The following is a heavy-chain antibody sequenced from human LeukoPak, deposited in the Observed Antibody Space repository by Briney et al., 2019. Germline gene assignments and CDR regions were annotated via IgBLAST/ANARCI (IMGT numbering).Heavy chain of an antibody. CDR1: GYSISSSYY. V-gene: IGHV4-38-2*01. CDR2: IYHSGST. J-gene: IGHJ5*02. D-gene: IGHD6-13*01. CDR3: ARRSQQQLVRSGFDP. Sequence: PSETLSPTCAVSGYSISSSYYWGWIRQPPGKGLEWIGSIYHSGSTYYNPSLKSRVTISVDTSKNQFSLKLSSVTAADTAVYYCARRSQQQLVRSGFDPWGQGTLVTVSS.